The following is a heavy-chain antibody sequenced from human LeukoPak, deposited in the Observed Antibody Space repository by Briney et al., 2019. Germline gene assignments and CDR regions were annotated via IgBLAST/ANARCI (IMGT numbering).Heavy chain of an antibody. D-gene: IGHD3-16*01. CDR2: IYYSGST. V-gene: IGHV4-59*08. Sequence: PSETLSLTCTVPGGSISSYYWSWIRQPPGKGLEWIGYIYYSGSTNYNPSLKSRVTISVDTSKNQFSLKLSSVTAADTAVYYCARTSIYDYVWGSPSTGFDYWGQGTLVTVSS. J-gene: IGHJ4*02. CDR1: GGSISSYY. CDR3: ARTSIYDYVWGSPSTGFDY.